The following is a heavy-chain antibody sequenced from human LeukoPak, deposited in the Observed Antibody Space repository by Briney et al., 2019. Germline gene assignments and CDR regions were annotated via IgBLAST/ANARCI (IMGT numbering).Heavy chain of an antibody. D-gene: IGHD3-22*01. Sequence: GGSLRLSCAASGFTFSNYWMHWVRQAPGKGLVWVPRINSDGINTSYADSVKGRFTISRDNAKNTLNLQMNSLRVEDTAVYYCARDLGQYYDTSDNWFDPWGQGTLVTVSS. V-gene: IGHV3-74*01. CDR2: INSDGINT. CDR3: ARDLGQYYDTSDNWFDP. CDR1: GFTFSNYW. J-gene: IGHJ5*02.